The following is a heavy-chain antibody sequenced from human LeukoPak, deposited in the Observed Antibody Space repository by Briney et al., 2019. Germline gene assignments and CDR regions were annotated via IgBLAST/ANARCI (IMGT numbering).Heavy chain of an antibody. CDR1: GFTFSDYI. CDR3: TRDGGEGGNSAFDI. V-gene: IGHV3-72*01. D-gene: IGHD3-16*01. Sequence: GGSLRLSCAASGFTFSDYILDWVRQAPGKGLEWVGRIRRGTNSYTTEYAASVNGRFIISRDDSKNSLYLHMNSLKTEDTAVYHCTRDGGEGGNSAFDIWGQGTMVTVSS. CDR2: IRRGTNSYTT. J-gene: IGHJ3*02.